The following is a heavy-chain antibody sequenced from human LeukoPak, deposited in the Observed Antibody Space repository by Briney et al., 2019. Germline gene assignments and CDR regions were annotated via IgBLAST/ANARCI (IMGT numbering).Heavy chain of an antibody. D-gene: IGHD4-17*01. V-gene: IGHV3-7*03. CDR3: AREGYGDFIRYFDY. CDR2: IKQDGSEK. Sequence: GGSLRLSCAASGFTFSSYWMSWVRQAPGKGLEWVANIKQDGSEKYYVDSVKGRFTISRDNAKNSLYLRMNSLRAEDTAVYYCAREGYGDFIRYFDYWGQGTLVTVSS. CDR1: GFTFSSYW. J-gene: IGHJ4*02.